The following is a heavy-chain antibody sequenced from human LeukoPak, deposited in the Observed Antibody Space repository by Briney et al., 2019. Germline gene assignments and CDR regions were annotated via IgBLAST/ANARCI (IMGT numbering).Heavy chain of an antibody. CDR3: ATRPNTGYYYYMDV. CDR1: GYTLTELS. J-gene: IGHJ6*03. CDR2: FDPEDGET. D-gene: IGHD3-10*01. Sequence: AASVKVSCKVSGYTLTELSMHWVRQAPGKGLEWMGGFDPEDGETIYAQKFQGRVTMTEDTSTDTAYMELSSLRSEDTAVYYCATRPNTGYYYYMDVWGKGTTVTVSS. V-gene: IGHV1-24*01.